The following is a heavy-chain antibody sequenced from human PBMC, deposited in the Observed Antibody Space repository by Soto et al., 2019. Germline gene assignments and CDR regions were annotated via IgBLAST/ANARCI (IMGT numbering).Heavy chain of an antibody. V-gene: IGHV3-53*01. CDR2: IYSGGST. D-gene: IGHD6-13*01. Sequence: GGSVRVSCAASGLTVSSDYMSGVRQAPGKGLEWVSVIYSGGSTYYADSVKGRFTISRDNSKNTLYLQMNSLRAEDTAVYYCASAAYSRDLEYWHQGTRV. CDR1: GLTVSSDY. J-gene: IGHJ4*02. CDR3: ASAAYSRDLEY.